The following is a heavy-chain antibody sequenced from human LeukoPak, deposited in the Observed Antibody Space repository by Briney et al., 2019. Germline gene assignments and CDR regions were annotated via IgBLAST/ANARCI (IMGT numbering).Heavy chain of an antibody. Sequence: SQTLSLTCAISGDSFSSNSVSWNWLRQSPSRGLEWLGRTYYRSKWYYDYALSVKSRITVNPDTSKNQLSLQLNSVTPEDTAVYYCARDRPNSSGWTPLDYWGQGTLVTVSS. D-gene: IGHD6-19*01. CDR1: GDSFSSNSVS. V-gene: IGHV6-1*01. J-gene: IGHJ4*02. CDR2: TYYRSKWYY. CDR3: ARDRPNSSGWTPLDY.